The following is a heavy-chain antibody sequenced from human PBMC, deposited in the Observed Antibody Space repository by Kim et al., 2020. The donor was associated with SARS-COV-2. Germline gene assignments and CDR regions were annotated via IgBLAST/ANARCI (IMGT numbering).Heavy chain of an antibody. CDR3: AKPEGASGHEPTKY. CDR2: ISSGGGSS. CDR1: GFTFSSYA. V-gene: IGHV3-23*01. D-gene: IGHD1-1*01. J-gene: IGHJ4*02. Sequence: GGSLRLSCAASGFTFSSYAMSWVRQAPGKGLEWVSAISSGGGSSYYADSVKGRFTISRDNSNNTLYLQMNSVRAEDTAVYYCAKPEGASGHEPTKYWGQGTLVTVSS.